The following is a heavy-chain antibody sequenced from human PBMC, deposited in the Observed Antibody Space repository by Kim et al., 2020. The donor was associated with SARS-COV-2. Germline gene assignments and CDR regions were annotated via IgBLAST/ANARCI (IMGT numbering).Heavy chain of an antibody. Sequence: SETLSLTCTVSGGSISSGGYYWSWIRQHPGKGLEWIGYIYYSGSTYYNPSLKSRVTISVDTSKNQFSLKLSSVTAADTAVYYCARVQRYCSSTSCYGEGYYYGMDVWGQGTTVTVSS. V-gene: IGHV4-31*03. D-gene: IGHD2-2*01. CDR2: IYYSGST. J-gene: IGHJ6*02. CDR1: GGSISSGGYY. CDR3: ARVQRYCSSTSCYGEGYYYGMDV.